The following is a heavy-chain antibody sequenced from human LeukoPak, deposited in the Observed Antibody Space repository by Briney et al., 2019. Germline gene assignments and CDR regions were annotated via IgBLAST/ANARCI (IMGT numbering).Heavy chain of an antibody. J-gene: IGHJ4*02. CDR2: ISYDGSNK. V-gene: IGHV3-30*03. CDR3: ARDGSLSRGWYSSGWPVGYFDY. Sequence: GGSLRLSCAASGFTFSSYGMHWVRQAPGKGLEWVAVISYDGSNKYYADSVKGRFTISRDNSKNTLYLQMNSLRAEDTAVYYCARDGSLSRGWYSSGWPVGYFDYWGQGTLVTVSS. CDR1: GFTFSSYG. D-gene: IGHD6-19*01.